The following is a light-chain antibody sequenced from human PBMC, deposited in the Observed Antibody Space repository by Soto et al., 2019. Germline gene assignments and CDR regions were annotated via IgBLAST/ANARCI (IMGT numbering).Light chain of an antibody. Sequence: DIQLTQSPSTLSASVGDKVTITCRASQSIVSWLAWYQQKPGQAPKLLIYTSSTVESGVPSRFSGSGSGTEFTLTISSLQPDDFATYYCQQYNSYSPTFGQGTKVDIK. J-gene: IGKJ1*01. CDR3: QQYNSYSPT. CDR1: QSIVSW. V-gene: IGKV1-5*03. CDR2: TSS.